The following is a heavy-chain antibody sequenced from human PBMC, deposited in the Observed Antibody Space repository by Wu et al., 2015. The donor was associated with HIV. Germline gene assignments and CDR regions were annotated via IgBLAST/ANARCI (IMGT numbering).Heavy chain of an antibody. CDR2: ISAYNGNT. V-gene: IGHV1-18*01. CDR1: GYTFTSYG. Sequence: QVQLVQSGAEVKKPGASVKVSCKVSGYTFTSYGISWVRQAPGQGLEWMGWISAYNGNTNYAQKLQGRVTMTTDTSTSTAYMELRSLRSDDTAVYYCARDLRVSAGYSSSWYSYWYFDLWGRGTLVTVSS. CDR3: ARDLRVSAGYSSSWYSYWYFDL. D-gene: IGHD6-13*01. J-gene: IGHJ2*01.